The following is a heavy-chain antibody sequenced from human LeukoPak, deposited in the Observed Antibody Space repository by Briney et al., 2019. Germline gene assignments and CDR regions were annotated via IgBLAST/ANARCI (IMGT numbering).Heavy chain of an antibody. CDR3: AKDLNGWYPPLFDP. D-gene: IGHD6-19*01. V-gene: IGHV3-23*01. J-gene: IGHJ5*02. Sequence: QTGGSLKLSCAASGFTFSSYAMSWVRQAPGKGLEWVSAISGSGGSTYYADSVKGRFTISRDNSKNTLYLQMNSLRAEDTAVYYCAKDLNGWYPPLFDPWGQGTLVTVSS. CDR2: ISGSGGST. CDR1: GFTFSSYA.